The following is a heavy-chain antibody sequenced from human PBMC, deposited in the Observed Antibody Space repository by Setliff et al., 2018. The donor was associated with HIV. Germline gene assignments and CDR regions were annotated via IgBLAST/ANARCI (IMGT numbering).Heavy chain of an antibody. J-gene: IGHJ4*02. CDR1: GFTCSTYW. Sequence: GGSLRLSCAASGFTCSTYWMNWVRQAPGKGLEWVASIKHDGSERYYGDSVQGRFTVSRDNAENSVYLQMNSLRAEDTAVYYCARDGGEYWGQGTLVTVSS. V-gene: IGHV3-7*01. D-gene: IGHD3-16*01. CDR3: ARDGGEY. CDR2: IKHDGSER.